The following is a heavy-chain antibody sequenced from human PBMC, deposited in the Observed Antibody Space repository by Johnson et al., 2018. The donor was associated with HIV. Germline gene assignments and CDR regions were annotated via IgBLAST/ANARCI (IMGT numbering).Heavy chain of an antibody. Sequence: QVHLVESGGGVVQPGRSLRLSCAASGFTFSSYAMHWVRQAPGTGLAWVAVISYDGSNKYYADSVKGRFTISSDNSKNTLYLQMNSLRAEDTAVYYCAREYYDSSGYYYGGVSAFDIWGQGTMVTVSS. D-gene: IGHD3-22*01. V-gene: IGHV3-30-3*01. J-gene: IGHJ3*02. CDR2: ISYDGSNK. CDR1: GFTFSSYA. CDR3: AREYYDSSGYYYGGVSAFDI.